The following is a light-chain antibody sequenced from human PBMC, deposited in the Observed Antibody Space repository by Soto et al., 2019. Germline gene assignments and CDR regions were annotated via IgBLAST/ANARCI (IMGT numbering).Light chain of an antibody. CDR1: QSLSGN. V-gene: IGKV3-15*01. CDR3: QQYNNWPRT. J-gene: IGKJ1*01. CDR2: RAS. Sequence: EIVMTQSPATLSVSPGERVTLSCRASQSLSGNLAWYQQKPGLAPRLLINRASTRATGIPARFSGSGSETEFTLIISSLQSEDFAVYYCQQYNNWPRTFGQGTKVEIK.